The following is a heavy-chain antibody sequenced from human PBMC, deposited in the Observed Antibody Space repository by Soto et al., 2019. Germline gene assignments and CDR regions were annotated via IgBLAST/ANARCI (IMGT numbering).Heavy chain of an antibody. CDR1: GYTFTSYG. J-gene: IGHJ6*02. CDR2: ISAYNGNT. D-gene: IGHD3-16*01. Sequence: AAVKVSCKASGYTFTSYGISWVRQAPGQGLEWMGGISAYNGNTNYAQKLQGRVTITADTSTGTAYMELSSLRSEDTAVYYCARSSLGYRTLYYYYGMDVWGQGTTVTVSS. CDR3: ARSSLGYRTLYYYYGMDV. V-gene: IGHV1-18*01.